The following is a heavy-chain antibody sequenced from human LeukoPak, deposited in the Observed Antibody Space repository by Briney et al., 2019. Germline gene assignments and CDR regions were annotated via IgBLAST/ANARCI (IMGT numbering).Heavy chain of an antibody. Sequence: RGSLRLSCAASGFTVSNNYMSWVRQAPGKGLEWVSVIHSGGTTNYADSVQGRFTISRDNSKTTVYLRMNSLRAEDTAVYYCARDSDSGYGPFASWGQGTLVTVSS. J-gene: IGHJ4*02. CDR3: ARDSDSGYGPFAS. D-gene: IGHD5-12*01. V-gene: IGHV3-53*01. CDR1: GFTVSNNY. CDR2: IHSGGTT.